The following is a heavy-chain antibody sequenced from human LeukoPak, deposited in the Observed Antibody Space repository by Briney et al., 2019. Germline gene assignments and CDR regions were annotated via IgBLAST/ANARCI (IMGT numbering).Heavy chain of an antibody. CDR2: IYSDGTT. D-gene: IGHD2-2*01. CDR3: ARGDCTTTRCKTSPFVY. J-gene: IGHJ4*02. CDR1: GFTVSSNY. V-gene: IGHV3-53*01. Sequence: GGSLRLSCAASGFTVSSNYMSWVRQAPGKGLEWVSDIYSDGTTYYADSVKGRFTISRDNAKNTLYLQMKTLRADDTAVYYCARGDCTTTRCKTSPFVYWGQGTLVTVSS.